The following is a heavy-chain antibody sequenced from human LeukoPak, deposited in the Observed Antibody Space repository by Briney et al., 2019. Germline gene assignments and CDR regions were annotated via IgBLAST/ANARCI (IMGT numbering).Heavy chain of an antibody. V-gene: IGHV4-59*01. CDR1: GGSISSYY. Sequence: SETLSLTCTVSGGSISSYYWSWIRQPPGKGLEWIGYIYYSGSTNYTPSLQRRVTLSAETSMQQFSRKLSSMPSAHRARLCCAGLPRAWGQGTLVTVSS. D-gene: IGHD5/OR15-5a*01. CDR3: AGLPRA. J-gene: IGHJ5*02. CDR2: IYYSGST.